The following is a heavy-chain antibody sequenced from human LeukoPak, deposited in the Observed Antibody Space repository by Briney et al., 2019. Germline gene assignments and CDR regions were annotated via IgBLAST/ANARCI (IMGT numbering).Heavy chain of an antibody. J-gene: IGHJ2*01. V-gene: IGHV3-66*01. CDR1: GFTFSTNY. Sequence: GGSLRLSCAASGFTFSTNYMSWVRQAPGKGLEWVSVIYSGGTTYYADSVKGRFTISRDNAKKSLYLQINRLRAEATDVYYCARDLGSLRSSYWYFDLWGRGTLVTVSS. CDR2: IYSGGTT. CDR3: ARDLGSLRSSYWYFDL. D-gene: IGHD5-12*01.